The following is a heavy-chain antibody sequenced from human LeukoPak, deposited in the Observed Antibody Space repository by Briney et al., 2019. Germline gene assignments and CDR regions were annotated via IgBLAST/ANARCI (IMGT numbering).Heavy chain of an antibody. CDR2: LWYDGSNK. J-gene: IGHJ4*02. Sequence: GGSLRFSCAASGLTFSNHGMHWVRQAPGKGLEGVAFLWYDGSNKYYADSVKGRFTISRDNSKNTLYLQMNSLRAEDTAVYYCARGGDILTGYYHRLEYWGQGTLVTVSS. V-gene: IGHV3-33*01. CDR1: GLTFSNHG. D-gene: IGHD3-9*01. CDR3: ARGGDILTGYYHRLEY.